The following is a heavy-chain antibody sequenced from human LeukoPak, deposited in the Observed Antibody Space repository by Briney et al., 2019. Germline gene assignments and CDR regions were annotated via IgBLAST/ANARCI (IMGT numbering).Heavy chain of an antibody. V-gene: IGHV3-21*01. D-gene: IGHD2-21*02. J-gene: IGHJ4*02. CDR2: FGGSGTYI. Sequence: PGGSLRLSCAASGFTFYSYSMNWVRQAPGKGLEWVSSFGGSGTYISYADSVKGRFTVSRDNAKSSLYLQMNSLRAEDTAVYYCARYCGGDCYFRQHDYWGQGTLVTVSS. CDR3: ARYCGGDCYFRQHDY. CDR1: GFTFYSYS.